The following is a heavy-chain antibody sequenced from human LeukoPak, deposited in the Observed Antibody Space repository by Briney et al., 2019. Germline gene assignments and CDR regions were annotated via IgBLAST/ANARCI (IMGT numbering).Heavy chain of an antibody. CDR1: GFTFSSYD. CDR3: AREVATQDYYYYMDV. CDR2: ISGSGGST. V-gene: IGHV3-23*01. D-gene: IGHD4-23*01. Sequence: GGSLRLSCAVSGFTFSSYDMSWVRQAPGKGLEWVSGISGSGGSTYYADSVKGRFTISRDTSKNALYLQMNSLRVEDTAVYYCAREVATQDYYYYMDVWGKGTTVTVSS. J-gene: IGHJ6*03.